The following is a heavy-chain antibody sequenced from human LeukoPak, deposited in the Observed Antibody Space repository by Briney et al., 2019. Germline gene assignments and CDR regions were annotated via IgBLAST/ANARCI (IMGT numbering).Heavy chain of an antibody. Sequence: AGGSLRLSCAASGFTFSSYAMHWVRQSPGKGLEWVAVISYDGSKKYYADSVKGRFAISRDNSKNTLFLQMNSLRADDTAVYYCASAAIAVADLYSEYWGQGTLVTVSS. CDR3: ASAAIAVADLYSEY. D-gene: IGHD6-13*01. J-gene: IGHJ4*02. CDR2: ISYDGSKK. CDR1: GFTFSSYA. V-gene: IGHV3-30*09.